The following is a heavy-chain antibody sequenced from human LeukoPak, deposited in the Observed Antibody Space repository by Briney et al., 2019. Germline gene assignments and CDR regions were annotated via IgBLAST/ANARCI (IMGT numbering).Heavy chain of an antibody. Sequence: GGSLRVSCAASGFTFSSYVMSWVRQAPGKGLEWVSGISGSGGSTYYADSVKGRFTISRDNSKNTLFLQMNSLRAEDTAVYYCAKDRYSSGWANGFDIWGQGTMVTVSS. CDR2: ISGSGGST. D-gene: IGHD6-19*01. CDR3: AKDRYSSGWANGFDI. J-gene: IGHJ3*02. CDR1: GFTFSSYV. V-gene: IGHV3-23*01.